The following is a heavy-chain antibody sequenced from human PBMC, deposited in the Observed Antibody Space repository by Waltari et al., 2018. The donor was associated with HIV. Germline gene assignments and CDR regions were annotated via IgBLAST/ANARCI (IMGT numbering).Heavy chain of an antibody. CDR3: ARDGHFYDSRPLDH. V-gene: IGHV3-30*04. D-gene: IGHD3-22*01. J-gene: IGHJ4*02. Sequence: QVQLVESGGGVVQPGGSLRLPCVASGFTFLPFAFHWVRQAPGKGLEWVALISYGGRNKVYADSVKGRFTISRDNSKNTLYLQMNSLRAEDTAVYYCARDGHFYDSRPLDHWGQGTLVTVSS. CDR2: ISYGGRNK. CDR1: GFTFLPFA.